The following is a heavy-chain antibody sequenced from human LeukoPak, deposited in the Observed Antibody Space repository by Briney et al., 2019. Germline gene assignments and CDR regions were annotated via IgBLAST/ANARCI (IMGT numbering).Heavy chain of an antibody. J-gene: IGHJ4*02. CDR1: EFTLKDYW. Sequence: GSLRLSCEASEFTLKDYWMHWVRQAPGKGLEWVSSISGGGETTYYADSAKGRFTISRDNSQNTLYLQMNSLRAEDTAVYYCARDYADYVGYFFFDYWGQGTLVTVSS. CDR2: ISGGGETT. V-gene: IGHV3-23*01. D-gene: IGHD4-17*01. CDR3: ARDYADYVGYFFFDY.